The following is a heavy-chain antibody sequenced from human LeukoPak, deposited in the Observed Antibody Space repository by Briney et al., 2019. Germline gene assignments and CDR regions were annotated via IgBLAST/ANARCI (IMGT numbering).Heavy chain of an antibody. V-gene: IGHV1-2*02. CDR1: GYTFTAYY. J-gene: IGHJ3*02. CDR2: INPNSGGT. CDR3: ARDSSGWYPGAFDI. Sequence: ASVKVSCKASGYTFTAYYIHWVRQAPGQGLEWMGWINPNSGGTNYAQKFQGRVTMTRDTSISTAYMELSRLRSDDTAVYYCARDSSGWYPGAFDIWGQGTMVTVSS. D-gene: IGHD6-19*01.